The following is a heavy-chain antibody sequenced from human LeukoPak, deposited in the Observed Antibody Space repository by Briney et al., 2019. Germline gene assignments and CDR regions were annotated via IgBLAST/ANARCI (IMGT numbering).Heavy chain of an antibody. Sequence: GGSLRLSCAASGFTFSSYAMSWVRQAPGKGLEWVSAISGSGGSTYYADSVKGRFTISRDNSKNTLYLQMNSLRAEDTAVYYCAGKVVADRKNWFDPWGQGTLVTVSS. CDR2: ISGSGGST. CDR1: GFTFSSYA. D-gene: IGHD2-15*01. V-gene: IGHV3-23*01. CDR3: AGKVVADRKNWFDP. J-gene: IGHJ5*02.